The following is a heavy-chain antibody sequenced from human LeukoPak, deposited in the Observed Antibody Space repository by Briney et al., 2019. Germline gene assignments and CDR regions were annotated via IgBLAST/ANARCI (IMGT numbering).Heavy chain of an antibody. J-gene: IGHJ6*03. Sequence: GSSVKVSCKASGGTFSTYVISWVRQAPGQGLEWMGGIIPIFGTTNYAQKFQGRVTITADKSTSTAYMELSTLRSEDTAVYYCAGTTVTPYYYFMDVWGKGTTVTVS. CDR3: AGTTVTPYYYFMDV. CDR2: IIPIFGTT. CDR1: GGTFSTYV. D-gene: IGHD4-17*01. V-gene: IGHV1-69*06.